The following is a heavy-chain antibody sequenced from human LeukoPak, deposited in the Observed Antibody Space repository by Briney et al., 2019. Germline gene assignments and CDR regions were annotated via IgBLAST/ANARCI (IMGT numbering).Heavy chain of an antibody. CDR3: ARGYSPSIRTTGNDY. J-gene: IGHJ4*02. CDR1: GYTFTSYY. V-gene: IGHV1-8*02. Sequence: VASVKVSCKASGYTFTSYYMHWVRQATGQGLEWMGWMNPNSGNTGYAQKFQGRVTMTRDTSINTAYLELYSLRSEDTAVYYCARGYSPSIRTTGNDYWGQGTLVTVSS. D-gene: IGHD1-1*01. CDR2: MNPNSGNT.